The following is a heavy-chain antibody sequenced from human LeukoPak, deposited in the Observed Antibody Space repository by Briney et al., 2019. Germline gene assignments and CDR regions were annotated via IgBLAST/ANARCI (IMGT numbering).Heavy chain of an antibody. CDR2: ISGSGGTT. CDR3: AKDRSSGSPYYFDY. D-gene: IGHD1-26*01. Sequence: GGSLRLSCAASGFXFSSYALSWVRQAPGKGLEWVSAISGSGGTTYYADSVKGRFTISRDNSKNTMYLQMNSLRAEDTAVYYCAKDRSSGSPYYFDYWGQGTLVTVSS. J-gene: IGHJ4*02. CDR1: GFXFSSYA. V-gene: IGHV3-23*01.